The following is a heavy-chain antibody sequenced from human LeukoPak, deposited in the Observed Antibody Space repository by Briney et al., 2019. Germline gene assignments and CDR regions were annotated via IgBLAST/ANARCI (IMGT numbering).Heavy chain of an antibody. CDR1: GFTFTSDA. Sequence: PGGSLRLSCVASGFTFTSDAMNWVRQAPGKGLEWVSGISGGGVTTYYADSVKGRFTISRDNSKNTLYLQMNSPRADDTAIYYCARNQQLGGHSYYYYGMDVWGQGTTVTVSS. V-gene: IGHV3-23*01. J-gene: IGHJ6*02. CDR3: ARNQQLGGHSYYYYGMDV. D-gene: IGHD3-16*01. CDR2: ISGGGVTT.